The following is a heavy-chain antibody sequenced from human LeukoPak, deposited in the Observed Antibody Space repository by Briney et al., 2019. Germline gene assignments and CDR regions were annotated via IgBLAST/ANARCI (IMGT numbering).Heavy chain of an antibody. V-gene: IGHV3-7*04. D-gene: IGHD2-15*01. CDR2: IKQDGSER. CDR3: ARGPSGGNGFSY. Sequence: GGSLGLSCAASGFTFSSYWMSWVRQAPGKGLEWVANIKQDGSERYYVDSVKGRFTISRGNAKNSLYLQMNSLRAVDTAVYYCARGPSGGNGFSYWGLGTLVTVSS. CDR1: GFTFSSYW. J-gene: IGHJ4*02.